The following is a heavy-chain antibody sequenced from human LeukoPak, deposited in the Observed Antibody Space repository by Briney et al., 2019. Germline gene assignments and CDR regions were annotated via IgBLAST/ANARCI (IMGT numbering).Heavy chain of an antibody. J-gene: IGHJ6*02. D-gene: IGHD3-9*01. V-gene: IGHV3-48*03. CDR2: ISSSGSTI. CDR1: GFTFSSYE. CDR3: ARDGLYYDILTGYYRTYYYGMDV. Sequence: GGSLRLSCAASGFTFSSYEMNWVRQAPGKGLEWVSYISSSGSTIYYADSVKGRFTISRDNAKNSLYLQMNSLRAEDTAVYNCARDGLYYDILTGYYRTYYYGMDVWGQGTTVTVSS.